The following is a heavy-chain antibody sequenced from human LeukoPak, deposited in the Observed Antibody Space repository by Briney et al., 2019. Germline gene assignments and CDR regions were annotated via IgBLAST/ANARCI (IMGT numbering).Heavy chain of an antibody. Sequence: GESLKISCKGSGYSFTSYWIGWVRQMPGKGLEWMGIIYPGDSDTRYSPSFQGQVTISTDKSISTAYLQWSSLKASGTAMYYCARSTVAAAYYYYMDVWGKGTTVTVSS. CDR1: GYSFTSYW. V-gene: IGHV5-51*01. CDR3: ARSTVAAAYYYYMDV. J-gene: IGHJ6*03. CDR2: IYPGDSDT. D-gene: IGHD2-15*01.